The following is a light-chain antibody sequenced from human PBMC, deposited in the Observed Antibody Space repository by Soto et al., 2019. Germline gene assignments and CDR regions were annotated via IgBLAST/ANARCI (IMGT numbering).Light chain of an antibody. V-gene: IGKV1D-12*01. CDR3: QQAYSFPIA. CDR2: GAS. CDR1: HYISFY. Sequence: DVQVTQAPSSVSASVVDSFTITFLASHYISFYFALYQHNPGRTPELLIHGASRLQSGVPARFSGSVSGSDFTLTIYSLQPEEFATHYCQQAYSFPIAFGQETRLEIK. J-gene: IGKJ5*01.